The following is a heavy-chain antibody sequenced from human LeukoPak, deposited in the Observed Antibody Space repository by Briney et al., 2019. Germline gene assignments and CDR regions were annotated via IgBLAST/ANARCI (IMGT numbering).Heavy chain of an antibody. CDR3: ARGGPVLCSGGSCYFHITDYFDY. D-gene: IGHD2-15*01. Sequence: SETLSLTCTVSGGSISSGGYYWSWIRQHPGKGLEWIGYIYYSGSTYYSPSLKSRVTISVDTSRNQFSLKLSSVTAADTAVYYCARGGPVLCSGGSCYFHITDYFDYWGQGTLVTVSS. J-gene: IGHJ4*02. V-gene: IGHV4-31*03. CDR2: IYYSGST. CDR1: GGSISSGGYY.